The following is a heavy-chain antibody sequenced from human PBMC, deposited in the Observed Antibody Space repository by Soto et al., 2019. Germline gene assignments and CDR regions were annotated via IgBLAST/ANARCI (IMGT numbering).Heavy chain of an antibody. CDR3: ASYYDILTGYTFDY. CDR2: IYHSGST. D-gene: IGHD3-9*01. J-gene: IGHJ4*02. Sequence: QVQLQESGPGLVKPSGTLSLTCGVSSGSISNNKWWSWVRQPPGKGLEWIGEIYHSGSTNYNPSLKSRVTISVEKSKNQFSLKLSSVTAADTAVYYCASYYDILTGYTFDYWGQGTLVTVSS. CDR1: SGSISNNKW. V-gene: IGHV4-4*02.